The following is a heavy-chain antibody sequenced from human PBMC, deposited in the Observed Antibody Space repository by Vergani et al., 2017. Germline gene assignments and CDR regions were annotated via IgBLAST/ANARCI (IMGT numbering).Heavy chain of an antibody. D-gene: IGHD6-19*01. J-gene: IGHJ3*02. CDR1: GFTFSSYA. Sequence: EVQLLESGGGLVQPGGSLRLSCAASGFTFSSYAMSWVRQAPGKGLEWVSTLRAGDRRTHYADSVKGRFTISRDISKNTLFVHMNSLRAEDTAVYYCAKVGRSEVTGTFGAFDIWGQGTMVTVSS. CDR2: LRAGDRRT. V-gene: IGHV3-23*01. CDR3: AKVGRSEVTGTFGAFDI.